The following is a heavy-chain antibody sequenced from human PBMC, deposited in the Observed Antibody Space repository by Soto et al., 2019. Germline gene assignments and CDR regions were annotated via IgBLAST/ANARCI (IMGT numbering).Heavy chain of an antibody. J-gene: IGHJ5*02. Sequence: PSETLSLTCTVSGGSISSYDCSWIRQPPGKGLEWIGYIYSSGITNYNPSLKSRATISVDTSKNHFSLKLTSVTAADKAVYYCAKTSTAANTNWFDPWGQGTLVTVSS. CDR1: GGSISSYD. CDR2: IYSSGIT. V-gene: IGHV4-59*01. D-gene: IGHD6-13*01. CDR3: AKTSTAANTNWFDP.